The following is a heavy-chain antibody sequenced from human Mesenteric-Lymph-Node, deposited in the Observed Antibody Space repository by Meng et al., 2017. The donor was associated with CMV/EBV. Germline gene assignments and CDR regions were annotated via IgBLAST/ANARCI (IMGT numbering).Heavy chain of an antibody. CDR2: INSDGSST. CDR1: GFTLRSDW. Sequence: ASGFTLRSDWMHWVRQAPGKGLVWVSRINSDGSSTSYADSVKGRFTISRDNAKNTLYLQMNSLRVEDTAVYYCARDPDRSGWSFFEYWGQGSLVTVSS. V-gene: IGHV3-74*01. CDR3: ARDPDRSGWSFFEY. D-gene: IGHD6-19*01. J-gene: IGHJ4*02.